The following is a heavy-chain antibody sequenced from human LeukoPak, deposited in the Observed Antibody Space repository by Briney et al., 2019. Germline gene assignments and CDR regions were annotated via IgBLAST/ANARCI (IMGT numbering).Heavy chain of an antibody. V-gene: IGHV1-8*01. Sequence: ASVKVSCKASGYTFTSYDINWVRQATGQGLEWMGWMNPNSGNTGHAQKFQGRVTMTRNTSISTAYMELSSLRSEDTAVYYCARGRKNSGSFDYWGQGTLVTVSS. J-gene: IGHJ4*02. CDR1: GYTFTSYD. CDR3: ARGRKNSGSFDY. D-gene: IGHD1-26*01. CDR2: MNPNSGNT.